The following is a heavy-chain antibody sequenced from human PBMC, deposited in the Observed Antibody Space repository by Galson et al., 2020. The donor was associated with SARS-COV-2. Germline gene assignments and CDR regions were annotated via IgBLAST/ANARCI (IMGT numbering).Heavy chain of an antibody. V-gene: IGHV3-21*01. J-gene: IGHJ4*02. CDR2: ISSSSSYI. Sequence: KIGESLTISCAASGFTFSSYSMNWVRQAPGKGLEWVSSISSSSSYIYYADSVEGRFTISRDNAKNSLYLQMNSLRAEDTAVYYCARELTVTTVRLVGYWGQGTLVTVSS. CDR1: GFTFSSYS. D-gene: IGHD4-17*01. CDR3: ARELTVTTVRLVGY.